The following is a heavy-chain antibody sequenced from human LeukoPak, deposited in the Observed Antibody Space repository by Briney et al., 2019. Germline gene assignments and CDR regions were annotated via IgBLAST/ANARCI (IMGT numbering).Heavy chain of an antibody. CDR3: AKGHSLRSYDWLDC. J-gene: IGHJ5*01. CDR1: GFTFNSYG. D-gene: IGHD3-3*01. Sequence: GGSLRLSCAASGFTFNSYGMHWVRQAPGKGLEWVAVISYDGNDKFYRDSVKGRFTISRDNSKNTLYLQMNSLRAEDTAVYYCAKGHSLRSYDWLDCWGQGTLVTVSS. CDR2: ISYDGNDK. V-gene: IGHV3-30*18.